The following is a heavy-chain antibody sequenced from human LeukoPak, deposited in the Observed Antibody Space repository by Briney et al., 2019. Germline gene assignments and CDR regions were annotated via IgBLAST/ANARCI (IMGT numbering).Heavy chain of an antibody. J-gene: IGHJ4*02. V-gene: IGHV3-33*08. CDR1: GFTFSTYA. Sequence: SGGSLRLSCAASGFTFSTYAMSWVRLAPGKGLEWVAVIWYDGSNKYYADSVKGRFTVSRDNSKNTLYLQMNSLRAEDTAVYYCARPIAAAGISLPFDYWGQGTLVTVSS. CDR3: ARPIAAAGISLPFDY. D-gene: IGHD6-13*01. CDR2: IWYDGSNK.